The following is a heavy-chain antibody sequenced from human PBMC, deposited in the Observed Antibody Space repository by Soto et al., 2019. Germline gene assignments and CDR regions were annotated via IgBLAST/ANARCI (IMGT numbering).Heavy chain of an antibody. V-gene: IGHV1-8*01. Sequence: QVQLVQSGAEVKKPGASVKVSCKASGYTFTNNGINWVRQAAGQGLEWMGWMNPGTGETGYTGKFQGRLAVTRDTSITTAYMELTSLTSDDTAVYYCTRAGDSGAWISNWGQGTLVTVSS. D-gene: IGHD7-27*01. J-gene: IGHJ4*02. CDR1: GYTFTNNG. CDR3: TRAGDSGAWISN. CDR2: MNPGTGET.